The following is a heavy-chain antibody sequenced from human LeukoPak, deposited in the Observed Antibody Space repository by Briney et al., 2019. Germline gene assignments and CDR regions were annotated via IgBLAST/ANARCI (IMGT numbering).Heavy chain of an antibody. CDR2: IYHSGST. CDR3: ARAIYYDFFGWFDP. CDR1: GGSISSSNW. D-gene: IGHD3-3*01. J-gene: IGHJ5*02. V-gene: IGHV4-4*02. Sequence: SETLTLTCAVSGGSISSSNWWSWVRQPPGKGLEWIGEIYHSGSTNYNPSLKSRVTISVDKSKNQFSLKLSSVTAADTAVYYCARAIYYDFFGWFDPWGQGTLVTVSS.